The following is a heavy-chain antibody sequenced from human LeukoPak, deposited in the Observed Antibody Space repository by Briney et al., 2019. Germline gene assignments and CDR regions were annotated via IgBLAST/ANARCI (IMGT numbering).Heavy chain of an antibody. CDR3: AKDRQWLRTDAFDI. Sequence: GWSLRLSCAPSRFSFSSYAMSWVRQPARKGLEWVSAISGSGGSTYYANSVKSRFTISRDNSKSTLYLQMNSRRAEDAAVYYCAKDRQWLRTDAFDIWGQGTMVTASS. CDR2: ISGSGGST. CDR1: RFSFSSYA. D-gene: IGHD6-19*01. J-gene: IGHJ3*02. V-gene: IGHV3-23*01.